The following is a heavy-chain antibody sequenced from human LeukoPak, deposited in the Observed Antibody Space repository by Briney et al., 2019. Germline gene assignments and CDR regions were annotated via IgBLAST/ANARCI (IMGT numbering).Heavy chain of an antibody. J-gene: IGHJ4*02. CDR1: GFTFSSYS. Sequence: PGGSLRLSCAASGFTFSSYSMNWVHQAPGKGLEWVSYISSSSSTIYYADSVKGRFTISRDNAKNSLYLQMNSLRDEDTAVYYCARDVKWELLPYYFDYWGQGTLVTVSS. CDR2: ISSSSSTI. CDR3: ARDVKWELLPYYFDY. V-gene: IGHV3-48*02. D-gene: IGHD1-26*01.